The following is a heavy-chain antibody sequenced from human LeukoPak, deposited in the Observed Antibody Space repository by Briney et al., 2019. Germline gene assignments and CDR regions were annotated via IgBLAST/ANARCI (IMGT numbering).Heavy chain of an antibody. CDR1: GVSLRGYY. D-gene: IGHD1-7*01. J-gene: IGHJ6*03. Sequence: SETLSLTCAVYGVSLRGYYWSWFRQSPGKGLEGLGEISHEGDSIYNPSLKSRLTLSVDMSKNQFSLKLRSVTAADTAVYYCARGRNYVSDYYFDVWGKGTTVIVSS. CDR2: ISHEGDS. V-gene: IGHV4-34*01. CDR3: ARGRNYVSDYYFDV.